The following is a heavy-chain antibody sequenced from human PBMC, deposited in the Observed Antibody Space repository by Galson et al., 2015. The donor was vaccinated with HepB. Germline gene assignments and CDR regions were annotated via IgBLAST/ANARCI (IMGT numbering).Heavy chain of an antibody. D-gene: IGHD6-19*01. V-gene: IGHV3-33*01. Sequence: SLRLSCAASGFTFSSYGMHWVRQAPGKGLEWVAVIWYDGSNKYYADSVKGRFTISRDNSKNTLYLQMNSLRAEDTAVYYCARDLGPPPDGWDLDYWGQGTLVTVSS. J-gene: IGHJ4*02. CDR2: IWYDGSNK. CDR1: GFTFSSYG. CDR3: ARDLGPPPDGWDLDY.